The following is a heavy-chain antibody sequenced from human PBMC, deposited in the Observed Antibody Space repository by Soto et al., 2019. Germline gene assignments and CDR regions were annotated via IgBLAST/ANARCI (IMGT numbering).Heavy chain of an antibody. V-gene: IGHV1-18*01. CDR2: ISPSSGET. Sequence: GPEVKKPGASVKVSCKASGYSFSSYGITWVRQAPGQGLEWMGWISPSSGETNYAQNFQGRVTVTTDTSTTTTYLELRSLKSDDTAVYYCARDWHPRFDPWGPGTLVTVSS. J-gene: IGHJ5*02. CDR3: ARDWHPRFDP. CDR1: GYSFSSYG.